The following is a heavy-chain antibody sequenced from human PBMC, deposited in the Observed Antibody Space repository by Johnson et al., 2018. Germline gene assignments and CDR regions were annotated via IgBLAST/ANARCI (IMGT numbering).Heavy chain of an antibody. CDR3: AKDIWGGCGGGCCFSAFDI. D-gene: IGHD2-15*01. CDR1: GFTFDDYA. Sequence: VQSGRSLRLSCAASGFTFDDYAMHWVRQAPGKGLEWVSGISWNSGSIGYADSVKGRFTISRDNAKNSLYLQMNSLRAEDTALYYCAKDIWGGCGGGCCFSAFDIWGQGTMVTVSS. J-gene: IGHJ3*02. V-gene: IGHV3-9*01. CDR2: ISWNSGSI.